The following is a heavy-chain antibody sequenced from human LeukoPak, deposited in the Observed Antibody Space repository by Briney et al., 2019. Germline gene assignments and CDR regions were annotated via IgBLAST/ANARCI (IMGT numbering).Heavy chain of an antibody. CDR1: GGSFSGYY. J-gene: IGHJ4*02. V-gene: IGHV4-34*01. CDR3: ARGPQTIAAAGGCYFDY. Sequence: PSETLSLTCAVYGGSFSGYYWSWIRQPPGKGLEWIGEINHSGSTNYNPSLKSRVTISVDTSKNQFSLKLSSVTAADTAVYYCARGPQTIAAAGGCYFDYWGQGTLVTVSS. CDR2: INHSGST. D-gene: IGHD6-13*01.